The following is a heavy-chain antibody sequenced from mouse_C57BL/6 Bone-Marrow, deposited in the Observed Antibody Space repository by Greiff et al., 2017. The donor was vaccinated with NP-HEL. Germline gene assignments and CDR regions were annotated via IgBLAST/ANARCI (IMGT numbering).Heavy chain of an antibody. J-gene: IGHJ2*01. D-gene: IGHD1-1*01. Sequence: EVQLQQSGAELVRPGASVTLSCTASGFNITDDYMHWVKQRPEQGLEWIGWIDPENGDTEYASKFQGKATITADTSSNTAYLQLSSLTSEDAAVYCCTLYYYGSSYFDYWGQGTTLTVSS. CDR3: TLYYYGSSYFDY. CDR2: IDPENGDT. V-gene: IGHV14-4*01. CDR1: GFNITDDY.